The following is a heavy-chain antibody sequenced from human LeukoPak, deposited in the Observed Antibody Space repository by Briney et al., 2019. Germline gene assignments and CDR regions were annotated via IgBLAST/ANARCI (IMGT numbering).Heavy chain of an antibody. CDR2: ISDIGGST. CDR1: GFTFSSYA. J-gene: IGHJ4*02. Sequence: PGGSLRLSCAASGFTFSSYAMSWVRQTPEKGLEWVSGISDIGGSTYYAESVKGRFTISRDNSKNTLYVQMDSLRPEDTAVYYCAKALAKGYFAWSNPPDCWGQGTLVTV. D-gene: IGHD3-9*01. V-gene: IGHV3-23*01. CDR3: AKALAKGYFAWSNPPDC.